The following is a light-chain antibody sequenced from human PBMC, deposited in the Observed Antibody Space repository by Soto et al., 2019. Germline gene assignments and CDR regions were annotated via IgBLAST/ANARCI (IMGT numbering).Light chain of an antibody. CDR2: KAS. Sequence: DIQMTQSPSTLSASVGDRVTITCRASQSISSWLAWYQQKPGKAPNLLIYKASSLESGVPSRFSGSGSGTEFTLTISSLQPDDFATYYCQQYNGYSSTFGPGTKVDIK. V-gene: IGKV1-5*03. J-gene: IGKJ3*01. CDR3: QQYNGYSST. CDR1: QSISSW.